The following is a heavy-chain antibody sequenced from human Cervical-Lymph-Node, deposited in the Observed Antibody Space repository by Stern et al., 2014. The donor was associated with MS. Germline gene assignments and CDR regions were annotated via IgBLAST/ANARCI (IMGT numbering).Heavy chain of an antibody. V-gene: IGHV1-24*01. CDR2: YGPQHGET. J-gene: IGHJ6*02. D-gene: IGHD2-21*02. Sequence: QVQLVQSGAEVKKPGASVKVSCKASGYTLTDMSMHWVRQAPGKGLEWMGGYGPQHGETVYAQKIQGRVTMAEDRSTDTAYMELTSLRSDDTAVYYCATHRGRVTYYYGLDVWGQGTKVTVSS. CDR1: GYTLTDMS. CDR3: ATHRGRVTYYYGLDV.